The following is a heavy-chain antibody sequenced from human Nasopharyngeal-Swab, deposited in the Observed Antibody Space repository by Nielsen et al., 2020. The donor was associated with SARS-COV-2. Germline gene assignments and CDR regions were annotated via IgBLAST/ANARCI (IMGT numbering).Heavy chain of an antibody. CDR3: ARPGSSGSYDTFDI. CDR1: GFTFSSYW. V-gene: IGHV3-74*01. D-gene: IGHD6-19*01. CDR2: INSDGSST. Sequence: GESLKISCAASGFTFSSYWMHWVRQAPGKGLVWVSRINSDGSSTRDADSVTGRFTISRDNAKNTLYLQMNSLRAEDTAVYYCARPGSSGSYDTFDIWGQGTMVTVSS. J-gene: IGHJ3*02.